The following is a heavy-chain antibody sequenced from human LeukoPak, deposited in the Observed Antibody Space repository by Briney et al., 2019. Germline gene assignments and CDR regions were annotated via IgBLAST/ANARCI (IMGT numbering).Heavy chain of an antibody. V-gene: IGHV4-34*01. Sequence: PSETLSLTCAVDGGSFSDHYWSWIRQSPGKGLERLGEINHGARTSYNPSLKSRVIISVDTSKNQFSLNLSSVTAADTAVYYCGGYGSSRLYDAFDIWGQGTMVTVSS. CDR3: GGYGSSRLYDAFDI. CDR2: INHGART. D-gene: IGHD6-6*01. CDR1: GGSFSDHY. J-gene: IGHJ3*02.